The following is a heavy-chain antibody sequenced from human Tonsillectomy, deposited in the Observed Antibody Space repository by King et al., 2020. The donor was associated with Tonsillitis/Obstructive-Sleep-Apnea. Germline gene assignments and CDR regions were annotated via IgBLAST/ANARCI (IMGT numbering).Heavy chain of an antibody. CDR2: ISWNSDSI. D-gene: IGHD2/OR15-2a*01. V-gene: IGHV3-9*01. CDR1: GFTFDEYA. CDR3: VKGVPPEYERWFDP. J-gene: IGHJ5*02. Sequence: QLVQAGGGLVQPGRSLRLSCATSGFTFDEYAMHWVRQAPGKGLEWVSGISWNSDSIRYADSVKGRFTISRDNAKNTLYLQMNSLRAEDTALYYCVKGVPPEYERWFDPWGQGTLVTVSS.